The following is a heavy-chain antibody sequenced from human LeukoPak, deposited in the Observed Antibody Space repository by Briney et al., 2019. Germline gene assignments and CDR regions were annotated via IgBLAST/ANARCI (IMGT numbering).Heavy chain of an antibody. J-gene: IGHJ3*01. D-gene: IGHD2-21*02. V-gene: IGHV3-7*03. Sequence: GSLRLSCAASGFTFSNFWMAWVRQVPGKGPEWVADIKLDGSATYYLDSVRGRFTISRDNAMNSLYLQMHSLRAEDTAVYYCASHTVVVTATHDAFAFWGQGTMVTVSS. CDR1: GFTFSNFW. CDR2: IKLDGSAT. CDR3: ASHTVVVTATHDAFAF.